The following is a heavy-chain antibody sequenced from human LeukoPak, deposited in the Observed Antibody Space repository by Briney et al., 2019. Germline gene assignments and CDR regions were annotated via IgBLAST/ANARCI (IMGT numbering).Heavy chain of an antibody. CDR2: ISGSSSYI. D-gene: IGHD3-22*01. CDR1: GFTFSSYS. J-gene: IGHJ6*02. V-gene: IGHV3-21*01. CDR3: ARAGHYYDSSGYWTYGMDV. Sequence: GGSLRLSCAASGFTFSSYSMNWVRQAPGKGLEWVSSISGSSSYIYYADSVKGRFTISRDNAKNSLYLQMNSLGAEDTAVYYCARAGHYYDSSGYWTYGMDVWGQGTTVTVSS.